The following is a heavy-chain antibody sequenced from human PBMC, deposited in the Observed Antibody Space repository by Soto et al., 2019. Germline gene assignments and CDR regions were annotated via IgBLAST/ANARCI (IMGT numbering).Heavy chain of an antibody. CDR2: IYYSGST. D-gene: IGHD4-17*01. V-gene: IGHV4-39*01. J-gene: IGHJ6*02. Sequence: PSETLSLTCTVSGGSISSSSYYWGWIRQPPGKGLEWIGSIYYSGSTYYNPSLKSRVTISVDTSKNQFSLKLSSVTAADTAVYYCARLDDYGDDPPYGMDVWGQGTTVTVSS. CDR1: GGSISSSSYY. CDR3: ARLDDYGDDPPYGMDV.